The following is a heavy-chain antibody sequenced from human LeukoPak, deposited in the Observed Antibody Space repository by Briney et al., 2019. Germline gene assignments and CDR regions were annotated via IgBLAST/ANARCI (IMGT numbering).Heavy chain of an antibody. D-gene: IGHD1-26*01. CDR1: GFTFSSSG. J-gene: IGHJ4*02. V-gene: IGHV3-23*01. CDR2: ISGSGGST. CDR3: AKDLVVGALDY. Sequence: GGSLRLSCAASGFTFSSSGMSWVRQAPGKGLEWVSAISGSGGSTYYADSVRGRFTISRDNSKNTLYLQMNSLRAEDTAVYYCAKDLVVGALDYWGQGTLVTVSS.